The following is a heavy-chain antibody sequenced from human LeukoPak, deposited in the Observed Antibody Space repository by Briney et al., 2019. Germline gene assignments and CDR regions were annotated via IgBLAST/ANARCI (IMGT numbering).Heavy chain of an antibody. J-gene: IGHJ4*02. V-gene: IGHV4-59*12. CDR2: IYYSGRT. CDR3: ARAIFEYSSSFDPYYLDY. CDR1: GGSISSYY. D-gene: IGHD6-6*01. Sequence: SETLSLTCSVSGGSISSYYWSWIRQPPGKGLEWIGYIYYSGRTSYNPSLKSRVTISVDTSKNQFSLRLSSVTAADTAVYYCARAIFEYSSSFDPYYLDYWGQGTLVTVSS.